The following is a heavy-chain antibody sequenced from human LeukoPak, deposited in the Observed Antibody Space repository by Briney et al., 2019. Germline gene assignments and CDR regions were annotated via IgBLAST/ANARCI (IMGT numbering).Heavy chain of an antibody. CDR1: GYTFTGHY. CDR3: ARDQVPITAALTNWFDP. Sequence: ASVKVSCKASGYTFTGHYMHWVRQAPGQGLEWMGWINPNSGGTHYAQKFQGRVALTRDTSISTAYMVLSRLRSDDTAMYYCARDQVPITAALTNWFDPWGQGTLVTVSS. CDR2: INPNSGGT. J-gene: IGHJ5*02. V-gene: IGHV1-2*02. D-gene: IGHD6-13*01.